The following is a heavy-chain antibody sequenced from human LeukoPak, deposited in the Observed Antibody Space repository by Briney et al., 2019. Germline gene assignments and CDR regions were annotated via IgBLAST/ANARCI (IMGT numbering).Heavy chain of an antibody. CDR1: GGSISSSSYY. CDR3: ARHGDGYSNYIDYFDY. V-gene: IGHV4-39*01. J-gene: IGHJ4*02. CDR2: IYYSGST. D-gene: IGHD4-11*01. Sequence: ASETLSLTCTVSGGSISSSSYYWGWIRQPPGKGLEWIGSIYYSGSTYYNPSLKSRVTISVDTSKNQFSLKLSSVTAADTAVYYCARHGDGYSNYIDYFDYWGQGTLVTVSS.